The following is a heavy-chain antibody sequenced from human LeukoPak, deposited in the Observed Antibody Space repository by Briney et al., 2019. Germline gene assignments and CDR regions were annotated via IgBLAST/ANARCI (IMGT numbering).Heavy chain of an antibody. Sequence: GESLKISRKGSGYSFTSYWIGWVRQMPGKGLEWMGIIYPGDSDTRYSPSFQGQVTISADKSISTAYLQWSSLKASDTAMYYCARHYDSSGYYSDYWGQGTLVTVSS. CDR2: IYPGDSDT. J-gene: IGHJ4*02. V-gene: IGHV5-51*01. CDR3: ARHYDSSGYYSDY. D-gene: IGHD3-22*01. CDR1: GYSFTSYW.